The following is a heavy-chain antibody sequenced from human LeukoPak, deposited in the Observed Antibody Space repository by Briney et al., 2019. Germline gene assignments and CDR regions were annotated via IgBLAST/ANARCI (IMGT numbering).Heavy chain of an antibody. Sequence: ASVKVSCKASGYTFTGYYLHWVRQAPGQGLEWMGWINPNSGGTNYAQKFQGRVTMTRDTSISTAYMELRSLRSDDTALYYCARDGVPPGAFDIWGQGTMVTVSS. V-gene: IGHV1-2*02. D-gene: IGHD1-1*01. CDR3: ARDGVPPGAFDI. J-gene: IGHJ3*02. CDR1: GYTFTGYY. CDR2: INPNSGGT.